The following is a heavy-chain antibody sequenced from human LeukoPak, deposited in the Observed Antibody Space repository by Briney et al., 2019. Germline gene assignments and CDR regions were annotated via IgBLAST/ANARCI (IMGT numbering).Heavy chain of an antibody. J-gene: IGHJ3*02. CDR3: ARDWQRQQLDGDAFDI. D-gene: IGHD6-13*01. Sequence: PGGSLRLSCAASGFTFSGYWMSWVRQAPGKGLEWVANIKQDGSEKYYVDSVKGRFTISRDNAKNSLFLQMNSLRAEDTAVYYCARDWQRQQLDGDAFDIWGQGTMVTVSS. CDR1: GFTFSGYW. CDR2: IKQDGSEK. V-gene: IGHV3-7*04.